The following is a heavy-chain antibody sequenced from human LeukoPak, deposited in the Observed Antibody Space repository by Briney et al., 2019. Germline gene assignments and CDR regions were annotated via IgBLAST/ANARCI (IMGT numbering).Heavy chain of an antibody. Sequence: RPSETLSLTCTVSGGSISSGSYYWSWIRQPAGKGLEWIGRIYTSGSTNYNPSLKSRVTISVDTSKNQFSLKLSSVTAADTAVYYCARGGQWELRAGFDYWGQGTLVTVSS. V-gene: IGHV4-61*02. D-gene: IGHD1-26*01. CDR2: IYTSGST. CDR1: GGSISSGSYY. CDR3: ARGGQWELRAGFDY. J-gene: IGHJ4*02.